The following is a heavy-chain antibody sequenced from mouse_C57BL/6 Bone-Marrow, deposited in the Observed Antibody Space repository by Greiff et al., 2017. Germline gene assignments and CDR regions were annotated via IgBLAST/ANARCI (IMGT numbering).Heavy chain of an antibody. D-gene: IGHD1-1*01. CDR1: GYTFTSYG. CDR2: IYPRSGNT. CDR3: ARSPIYYYGRGYVDV. V-gene: IGHV1-81*01. J-gene: IGHJ1*03. Sequence: QVQLQQSGAELARPGASVKLSCKASGYTFTSYGISWVKQRPGQGLEWIGEIYPRSGNTYYNEKFKGKATLTADKSSSTAYMELRSLTSEDSAVYFCARSPIYYYGRGYVDVWGTGTTVTVSS.